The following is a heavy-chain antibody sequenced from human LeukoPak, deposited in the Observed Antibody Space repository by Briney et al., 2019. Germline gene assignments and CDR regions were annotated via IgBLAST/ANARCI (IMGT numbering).Heavy chain of an antibody. J-gene: IGHJ3*02. D-gene: IGHD3-10*01. V-gene: IGHV1-2*02. CDR1: RYTFTGYY. Sequence: ASVKVSCKASRYTFTGYYMHLVRQAPGQGLEWMGWINPNSGGTNYAQKFQGRVTMTRDTSISTAYMELSRLRSDDTAVYYCAREGESYYGSGSSDTWGQGTMVTVSS. CDR2: INPNSGGT. CDR3: AREGESYYGSGSSDT.